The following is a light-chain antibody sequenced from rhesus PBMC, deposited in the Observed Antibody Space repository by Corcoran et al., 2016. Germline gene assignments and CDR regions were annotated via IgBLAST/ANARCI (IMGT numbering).Light chain of an antibody. Sequence: DIVMTQTPLSLPVTPGEPASISCRSSQSLLDSEDGNTYLDWYLQKPGQSPQLLIYEVSNRASGVPDRFRGSWADQDFTLKISRVEAEDVGVYYCMQALEFPLTFGGGTKVEIK. J-gene: IGKJ4*01. CDR1: QSLLDSEDGNTY. CDR2: EVS. V-gene: IGKV2-104*02. CDR3: MQALEFPLT.